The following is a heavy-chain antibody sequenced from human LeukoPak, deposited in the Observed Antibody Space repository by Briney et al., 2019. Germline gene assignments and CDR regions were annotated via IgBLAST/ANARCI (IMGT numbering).Heavy chain of an antibody. Sequence: GGSLRLSCAASGFTFSGYSMNWVRQAPGRGLEWVAYISTSSATIYYADSVKGRFTISRDNAKNSLYLQMNSLRAEDTAVYYCARRAIWGQGTMVTVSS. CDR1: GFTFSGYS. V-gene: IGHV3-48*01. J-gene: IGHJ3*02. CDR2: ISTSSATI. CDR3: ARRAI.